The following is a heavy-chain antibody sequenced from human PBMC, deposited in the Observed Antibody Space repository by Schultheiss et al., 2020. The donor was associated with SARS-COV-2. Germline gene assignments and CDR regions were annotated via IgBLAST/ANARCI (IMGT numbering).Heavy chain of an antibody. Sequence: SETLSLTCTVSGGSISSYYWSWIRQPPGKGLEWIGYIYYSGSTNYNPSLKSRVTISVDTSKNQFSLKLSSVTAADTAVYYCARHLTPGTPSNSFDPWGQGALVTVSS. CDR1: GGSISSYY. V-gene: IGHV4-59*01. CDR2: IYYSGST. CDR3: ARHLTPGTPSNSFDP. J-gene: IGHJ5*02. D-gene: IGHD1-1*01.